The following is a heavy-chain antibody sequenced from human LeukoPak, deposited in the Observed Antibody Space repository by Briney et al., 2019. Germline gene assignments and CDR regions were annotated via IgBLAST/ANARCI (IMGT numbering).Heavy chain of an antibody. Sequence: GGTLRLSCEASGFTFSNYWMSWVRQAPGKGLEWVANIKHDGSEDHYVDSVRGRFTISRDNAKNSLFLQMNSLRAEDTAVYYCGRGGMGEYTGYDDFWGQGTLVTVSS. V-gene: IGHV3-7*01. J-gene: IGHJ4*02. CDR2: IKHDGSED. CDR3: GRGGMGEYTGYDDF. D-gene: IGHD5-12*01. CDR1: GFTFSNYW.